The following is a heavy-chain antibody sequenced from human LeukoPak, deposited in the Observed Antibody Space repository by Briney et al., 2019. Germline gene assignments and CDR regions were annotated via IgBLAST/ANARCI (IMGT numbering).Heavy chain of an antibody. Sequence: GGSLRLSCAASGFIFSSYAMGWVRQAPGKGLEWVSAISGSGRKTYYADSVKGRFTVSRDNSKNTLSLHMNSLGAEDTAVFYCARHTGNSLDAFDIWGQGTLVTVSS. CDR2: ISGSGRKT. V-gene: IGHV3-23*01. J-gene: IGHJ3*02. D-gene: IGHD4-23*01. CDR1: GFIFSSYA. CDR3: ARHTGNSLDAFDI.